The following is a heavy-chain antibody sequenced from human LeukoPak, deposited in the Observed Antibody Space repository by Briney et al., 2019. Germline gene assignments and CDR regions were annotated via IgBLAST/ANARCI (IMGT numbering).Heavy chain of an antibody. CDR3: STGGHLDN. CDR2: INADGSET. V-gene: IGHV3-7*01. Sequence: PGGSLRLSCVASGFSFSRFWMSWARQAPGRGLEWVANINADGSETNFVESVKGRFTISRDNTQRSVYLQMNSLRADDTAVYFCSTGGHLDNWGQGTLVTVSS. D-gene: IGHD1-14*01. CDR1: GFSFSRFW. J-gene: IGHJ4*02.